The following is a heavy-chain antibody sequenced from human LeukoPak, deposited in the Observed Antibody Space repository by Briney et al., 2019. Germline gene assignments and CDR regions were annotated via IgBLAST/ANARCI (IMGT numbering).Heavy chain of an antibody. D-gene: IGHD3/OR15-3a*01. Sequence: SETLSLTCTVSGGSISSYYWSWIRQPPGKGLEWIGYIYYSGSTNYNPSLKSRVTISVDTSKNQFSLKLSSVTAADTAVYYCAKLPFSGWLQSGRWFDPWGQGTLVTVSS. CDR2: IYYSGST. CDR1: GGSISSYY. CDR3: AKLPFSGWLQSGRWFDP. J-gene: IGHJ5*02. V-gene: IGHV4-59*01.